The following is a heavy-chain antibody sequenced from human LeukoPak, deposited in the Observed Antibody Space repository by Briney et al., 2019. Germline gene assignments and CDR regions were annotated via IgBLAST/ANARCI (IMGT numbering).Heavy chain of an antibody. Sequence: PSQTLSLTRTVSGGSISSGGYYWSWIRQHPGKGLEWIVYIYYSGSTYYNPSLKSRVTISVDTSKNQFSLKLSSVTAADTDVYYCARVTDYYDSSGYIDYWGQGTLVTVSS. V-gene: IGHV4-31*03. D-gene: IGHD3-22*01. J-gene: IGHJ4*02. CDR1: GGSISSGGYY. CDR2: IYYSGST. CDR3: ARVTDYYDSSGYIDY.